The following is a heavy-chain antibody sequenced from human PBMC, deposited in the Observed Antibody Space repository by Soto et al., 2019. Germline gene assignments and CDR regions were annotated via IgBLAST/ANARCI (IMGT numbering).Heavy chain of an antibody. CDR1: GYTFTGYY. Sequence: QVQLVQSGAEVKKPGASVKVSCKASGYTFTGYYMHWVRQAPGQGLEWMGWINPNSGGTNYAQKFQGWVTMTRDTSISTAYRELSRLRSDDTAVYYCARGYCSGGSCYSYWYFDLWGRGTLVTVSS. CDR3: ARGYCSGGSCYSYWYFDL. J-gene: IGHJ2*01. D-gene: IGHD2-15*01. V-gene: IGHV1-2*04. CDR2: INPNSGGT.